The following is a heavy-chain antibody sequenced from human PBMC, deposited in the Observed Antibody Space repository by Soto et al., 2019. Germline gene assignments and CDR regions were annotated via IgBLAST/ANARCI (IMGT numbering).Heavy chain of an antibody. J-gene: IGHJ4*02. Sequence: QVQLQESGPGLVKPSQTLSLICTVSGGSISSSIYYWNWIRHHPGKGLEWIGYIYYSGSTYYNPSLKSRVTIAMDKSKNQFSLKLNSVTAADTAVYYCATLIDWGRRQPGYWGQGTLVTVSS. CDR2: IYYSGST. D-gene: IGHD7-27*01. CDR1: GGSISSSIYY. CDR3: ATLIDWGRRQPGY. V-gene: IGHV4-31*03.